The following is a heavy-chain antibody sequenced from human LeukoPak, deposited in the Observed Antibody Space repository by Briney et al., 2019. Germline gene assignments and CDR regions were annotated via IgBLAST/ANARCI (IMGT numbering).Heavy chain of an antibody. CDR2: MNPNSGNT. Sequence: ASVKVSCKASGYTFTGYYMHWVRQAPGQGLEWMGWMNPNSGNTGYAQKFQGRVTMTRNTSISTAYMELSSLRSEDTAVYYCARGPKGYSSRQDDYWGQGTLVTVSS. D-gene: IGHD6-13*01. V-gene: IGHV1-8*02. CDR1: GYTFTGYY. CDR3: ARGPKGYSSRQDDY. J-gene: IGHJ4*02.